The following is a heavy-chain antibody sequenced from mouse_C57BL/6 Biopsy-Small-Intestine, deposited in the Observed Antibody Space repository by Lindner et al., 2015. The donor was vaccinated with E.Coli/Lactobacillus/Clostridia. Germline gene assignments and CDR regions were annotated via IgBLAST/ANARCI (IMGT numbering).Heavy chain of an antibody. CDR1: GYTFTGYW. D-gene: IGHD2-3*01. V-gene: IGHV1-9*01. CDR2: ILPGSGGT. Sequence: VQLQESGAELMKPGASVKISCKTTGYTFTGYWMEWVKQRPGHGLEWIGEILPGSGGTNYNEKFKDKATFTADTSSNTAYMQLSSLTTEDSAIYYCARGRGFYDGYYGGFAYWGQGTLVTVSA. J-gene: IGHJ3*01. CDR3: ARGRGFYDGYYGGFAY.